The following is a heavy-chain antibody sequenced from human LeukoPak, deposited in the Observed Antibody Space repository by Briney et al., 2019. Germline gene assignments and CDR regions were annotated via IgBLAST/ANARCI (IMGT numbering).Heavy chain of an antibody. CDR2: IIPILGIA. Sequence: SVKVSCKASGGTFSSYAISWVRQAPGQGFEWMGRIIPILGIANYAQKFQGRVTITADKSTSTVYMELSSLRSEDTAVYYCARERYCTNGVCSYAFDIWGQGTMVTVSS. J-gene: IGHJ3*02. V-gene: IGHV1-69*04. CDR3: ARERYCTNGVCSYAFDI. CDR1: GGTFSSYA. D-gene: IGHD2-8*01.